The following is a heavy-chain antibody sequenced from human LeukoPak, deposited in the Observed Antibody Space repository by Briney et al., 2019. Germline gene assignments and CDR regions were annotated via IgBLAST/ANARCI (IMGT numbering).Heavy chain of an antibody. V-gene: IGHV3-53*01. Sequence: GGSLRLSCAVSGFSVSNNYMNWVRQAPGKGLEWVSLIYSRGGTSYADSVKGRFTISRDSSKNTLFLQMNSLRVEDAAVYYCARDPPGIAASGTYYWGQGTLVTVSS. CDR3: ARDPPGIAASGTYY. CDR2: IYSRGGT. D-gene: IGHD6-13*01. CDR1: GFSVSNNY. J-gene: IGHJ4*02.